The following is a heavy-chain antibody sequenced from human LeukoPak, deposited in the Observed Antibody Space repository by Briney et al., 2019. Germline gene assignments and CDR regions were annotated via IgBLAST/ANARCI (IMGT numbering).Heavy chain of an antibody. V-gene: IGHV4-4*07. Sequence: PSETLSLTCTVSGGSISSYYWSWIRQPAGKGLEWIGRIYTSGSTNYNPSLKSRVTMSVDTSKNQFSLKLSSVTAADTAVYYCAREGVAAAGTLYYFDYWGQGTLVTVSS. CDR1: GGSISSYY. CDR3: AREGVAAAGTLYYFDY. J-gene: IGHJ4*02. CDR2: IYTSGST. D-gene: IGHD6-13*01.